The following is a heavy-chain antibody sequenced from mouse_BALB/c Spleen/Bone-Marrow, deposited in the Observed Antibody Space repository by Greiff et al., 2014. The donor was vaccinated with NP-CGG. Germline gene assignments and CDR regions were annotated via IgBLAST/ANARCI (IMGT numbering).Heavy chain of an antibody. J-gene: IGHJ3*01. D-gene: IGHD2-3*01. CDR3: ARGVDGYPLAY. Sequence: QVQLKESGAELVRPGSSVKISCKASGYAFSSYWMNWVKQRPGQGLEWIGQIYPGDGDTNYNGKFKGKATLTADKSSSTAYMQLSSLTSEDSAVYFCARGVDGYPLAYWGQGTLVTVSA. CDR2: IYPGDGDT. V-gene: IGHV1-80*01. CDR1: GYAFSSYW.